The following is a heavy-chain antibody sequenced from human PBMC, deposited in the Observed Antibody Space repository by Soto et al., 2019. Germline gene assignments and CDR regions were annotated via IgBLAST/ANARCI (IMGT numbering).Heavy chain of an antibody. J-gene: IGHJ6*02. CDR2: IIPIVGTA. CDR3: AGTGIAVAGTYYYGMDV. CDR1: GGTFSSYA. D-gene: IGHD6-19*01. V-gene: IGHV1-69*12. Sequence: QVQLVQSGAEVKKPGSSVKVSCKASGGTFSSYAISWVRQAPGQGLEWMGGIIPIVGTANYAQKFQGRVTITADESTSTAYMELSSLRSEDTAVYYCAGTGIAVAGTYYYGMDVWGQGTTVTVSS.